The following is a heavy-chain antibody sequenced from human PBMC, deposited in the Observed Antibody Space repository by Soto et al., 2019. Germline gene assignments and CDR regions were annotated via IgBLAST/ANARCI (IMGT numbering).Heavy chain of an antibody. D-gene: IGHD1-26*01. CDR2: ISGDGINT. CDR1: GFNFGFIG. Sequence: QIQLVESGGDVVQAGKSLRLSCAASGFNFGFIGMHWVRQAPGKGLEWVAFISGDGINTQYADSVRGRFTLSRDYSRKTMYLQMDSLRDDDTALYYCARGNLSFDFDSWGLGTLVTVSS. CDR3: ARGNLSFDFDS. J-gene: IGHJ4*02. V-gene: IGHV3-30*03.